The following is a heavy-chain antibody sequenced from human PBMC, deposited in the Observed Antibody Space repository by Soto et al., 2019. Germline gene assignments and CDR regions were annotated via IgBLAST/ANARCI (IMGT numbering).Heavy chain of an antibody. V-gene: IGHV3-48*02. J-gene: IGHJ4*02. CDR2: ISSSSTI. CDR3: ARDAPWYYYDSSGYYVDY. D-gene: IGHD3-22*01. Sequence: PGGSLRLSCAASGFTFSSYSMNWVRQAPGKGLEWVSYISSSSTIYYADSVKGRFTISRDNAKNSLYLQMNSLRDEDTAVYYCARDAPWYYYDSSGYYVDYWGQGTLVTVSS. CDR1: GFTFSSYS.